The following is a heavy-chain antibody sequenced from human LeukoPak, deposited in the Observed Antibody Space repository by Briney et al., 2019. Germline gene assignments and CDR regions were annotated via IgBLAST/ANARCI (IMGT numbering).Heavy chain of an antibody. CDR2: ITGSGDYT. D-gene: IGHD3-22*01. CDR3: AKDGLYYDGSAHVYYFDY. CDR1: GFTFSGYA. J-gene: IGHJ4*02. Sequence: GGSLRLSCAASGFTFSGYAMTWVRRAPGMGPEWVSSITGSGDYTYYIDSVKGRFTISRDNSKNILYLQMNSLRGEDTALYYCAKDGLYYDGSAHVYYFDYWGQGTLVAVSS. V-gene: IGHV3-23*01.